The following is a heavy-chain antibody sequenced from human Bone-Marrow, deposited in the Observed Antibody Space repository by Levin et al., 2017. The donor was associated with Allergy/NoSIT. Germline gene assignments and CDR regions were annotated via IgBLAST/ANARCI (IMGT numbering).Heavy chain of an antibody. CDR1: GFKFSDSA. CDR3: TIRLVPVGTFDY. J-gene: IGHJ4*02. D-gene: IGHD1/OR15-1a*01. V-gene: IGHV3-73*01. CDR2: IRSKVNNHAT. Sequence: QAGGSLRLSCAASGFKFSDSAFHWVRQASGKGLEWVGRIRSKVNNHATSYAASVKGRFTISTDDSKNTVFLQMNSLKVEDTAIYYCTIRLVPVGTFDYWGQGILVTVSS.